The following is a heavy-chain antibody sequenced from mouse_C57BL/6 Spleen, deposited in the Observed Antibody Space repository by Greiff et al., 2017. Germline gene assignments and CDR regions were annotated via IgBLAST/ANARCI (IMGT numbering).Heavy chain of an antibody. CDR3: ARAQYGSSYNYAMDY. D-gene: IGHD1-1*01. V-gene: IGHV5-16*01. CDR1: GFTFSDYY. CDR2: INYDGSST. Sequence: EVKLMESEGGLVQPGSSMKLSCTASGFTFSDYYMAWVRQVPEKGLEWVANINYDGSSTYYLDSLKSRFIISRDNAKNILYLQMSSLKSEYTATYYCARAQYGSSYNYAMDYWGQGTSVTVSS. J-gene: IGHJ4*01.